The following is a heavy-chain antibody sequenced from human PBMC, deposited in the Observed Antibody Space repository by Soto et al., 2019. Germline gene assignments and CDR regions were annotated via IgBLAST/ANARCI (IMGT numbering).Heavy chain of an antibody. Sequence: SVKVSCKASGGTFSSYAISWVRQAPGQGLEWMGGITPIFGTANYAQKFQGRVTITADESTSTAYMELSSLRSEDTAVYYCAGVGTMWYYYYYGMDVWGQGTTVTVS. D-gene: IGHD2-2*01. CDR1: GGTFSSYA. V-gene: IGHV1-69*13. J-gene: IGHJ6*02. CDR2: ITPIFGTA. CDR3: AGVGTMWYYYYYGMDV.